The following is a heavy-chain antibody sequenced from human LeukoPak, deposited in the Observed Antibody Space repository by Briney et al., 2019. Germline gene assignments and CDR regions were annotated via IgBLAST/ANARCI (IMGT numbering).Heavy chain of an antibody. CDR1: GFTFSSYA. D-gene: IGHD6-19*01. Sequence: GGSLRLSCAASGFTFSSYAMSWVRQAPGKGLEWVSAISGSGGSTHYADSVKGRFTISRDNSKNTLYLQMNSLRAEDTAVYYCAKDHPRIAVADDAFDIWGQGTMVTVSS. CDR3: AKDHPRIAVADDAFDI. V-gene: IGHV3-23*01. CDR2: ISGSGGST. J-gene: IGHJ3*02.